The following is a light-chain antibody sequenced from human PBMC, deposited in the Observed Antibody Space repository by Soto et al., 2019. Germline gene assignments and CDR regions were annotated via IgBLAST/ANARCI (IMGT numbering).Light chain of an antibody. Sequence: QSALTQPDSVSGSPGQSITVSCTGASGDVGNYKFVSWYQQHPGKAPKLIIFEVDKRPSGVSDRFSGSKSGNTASLTVSGLQAEDEVDYYCCSYSGRSTFVFGTGTKVTVL. J-gene: IGLJ1*01. V-gene: IGLV2-23*02. CDR1: SGDVGNYKF. CDR3: CSYSGRSTFV. CDR2: EVD.